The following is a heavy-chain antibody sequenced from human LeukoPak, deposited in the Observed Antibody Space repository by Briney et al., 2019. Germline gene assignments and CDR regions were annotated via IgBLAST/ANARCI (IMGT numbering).Heavy chain of an antibody. CDR3: ARDQGSSWLFDY. CDR1: GFTFSSYG. D-gene: IGHD6-13*01. V-gene: IGHV3-33*01. J-gene: IGHJ4*02. CDR2: IWYDGSNK. Sequence: GGSLRLSCAASGFTFSSYGMHWVRQAPGKGLEWVAVIWYDGSNKYYADSVKGRFTISRDNAKNSLYLQMNSLRAEDTAVYYCARDQGSSWLFDYWGQGTLVTVSS.